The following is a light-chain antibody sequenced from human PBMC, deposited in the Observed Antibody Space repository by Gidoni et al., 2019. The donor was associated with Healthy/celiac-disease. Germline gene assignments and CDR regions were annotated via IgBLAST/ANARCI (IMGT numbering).Light chain of an antibody. V-gene: IGKV3-11*01. CDR1: QSVSSY. J-gene: IGKJ4*01. CDR3: QQRSNWPPGVT. CDR2: DAS. Sequence: EIVFTQSPATLSLSPGERATLSCRASQSVSSYLAWYQQKPGQAPRLLIYDASNRATGIPARCSGSGSGTDFTLTISSLEPEDFAVYYCQQRSNWPPGVTFGGXTKVEIK.